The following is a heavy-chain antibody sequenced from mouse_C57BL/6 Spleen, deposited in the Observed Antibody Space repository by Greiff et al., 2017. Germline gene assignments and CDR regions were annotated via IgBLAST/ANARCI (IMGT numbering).Heavy chain of an antibody. CDR2: ISYDGSN. CDR3: ARRREYYFDY. CDR1: GYSITSGYY. V-gene: IGHV3-6*01. Sequence: ESGPGLVKPSQSLSLTCSVTGYSITSGYYWNWIRQFPGNKLEWMGYISYDGSNNYNPSLKNRISITRDTSKNQFFLKLNSVTTEDTATYYCARRREYYFDYWGQGTTLTVSS. J-gene: IGHJ2*01.